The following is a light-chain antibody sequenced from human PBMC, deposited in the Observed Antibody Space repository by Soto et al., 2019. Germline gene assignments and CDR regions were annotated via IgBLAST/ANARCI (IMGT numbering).Light chain of an antibody. CDR3: QQSWT. J-gene: IGKJ1*01. CDR2: KAS. V-gene: IGKV1-5*03. Sequence: DIQMTQYPSTLSASVGDRVTITCRASQSISSWLAWYQQKPGKAPKLLIYKASSIESGVPSRCSGSGSGTEFTLTNSSLQPDDFAFYYCQQSWTCGQGNKVEIK. CDR1: QSISSW.